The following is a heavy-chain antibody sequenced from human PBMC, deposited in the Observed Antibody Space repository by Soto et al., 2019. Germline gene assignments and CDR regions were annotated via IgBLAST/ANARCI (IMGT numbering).Heavy chain of an antibody. V-gene: IGHV4-34*01. D-gene: IGHD2-2*01. CDR2: INHSGST. CDR1: GGSFSGYY. J-gene: IGHJ6*02. Sequence: SETLSLTCAVYGGSFSGYYWSWIRQPPGKGLEWIGEINHSGSTNYNPSLKSRVTISVDTSKNQFSLKLSSVTAADTAVYYCARGVVVPAAMLYYYYYGMDVWGQGTTVTVSS. CDR3: ARGVVVPAAMLYYYYYGMDV.